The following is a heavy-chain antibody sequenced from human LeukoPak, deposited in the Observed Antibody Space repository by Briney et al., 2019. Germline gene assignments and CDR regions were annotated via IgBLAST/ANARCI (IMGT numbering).Heavy chain of an antibody. CDR2: IHRGGHT. Sequence: SETLSLTCTVSGGSISSGDYYWSWIRQAPGKGLEWIAEIHRGGHTNYNPSLRSRVTISIDKSKNQFSLILSSVTAADTAVYFCVGNGYYSLDYWGQGTLVTVSS. V-gene: IGHV4-39*07. J-gene: IGHJ4*02. D-gene: IGHD3-22*01. CDR3: VGNGYYSLDY. CDR1: GGSISSGDYY.